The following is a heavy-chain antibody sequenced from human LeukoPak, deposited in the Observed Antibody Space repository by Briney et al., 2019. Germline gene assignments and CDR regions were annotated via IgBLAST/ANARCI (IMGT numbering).Heavy chain of an antibody. J-gene: IGHJ4*02. CDR1: GFTFSSYS. CDR3: ARGEYQLLPPSDY. V-gene: IGHV3-21*01. D-gene: IGHD2-2*01. CDR2: FSSSSSYI. Sequence: GGSLRLSCAASGFTFSSYSMNCVRHSPGKGLEWFSPFSSSSSYIYYADSEKGRFTISRDNAKRSLYLIMNSLRAEDTAVYYCARGEYQLLPPSDYWGQGTLVTVSS.